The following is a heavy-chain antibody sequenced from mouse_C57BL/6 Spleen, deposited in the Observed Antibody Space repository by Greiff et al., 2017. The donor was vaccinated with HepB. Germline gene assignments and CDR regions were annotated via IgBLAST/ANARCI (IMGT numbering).Heavy chain of an antibody. D-gene: IGHD1-1*01. CDR2: IDPEDGDT. V-gene: IGHV14-1*01. CDR1: GFNIKDYY. CDR3: TTRCYGSSSWFAY. J-gene: IGHJ3*01. Sequence: VQLQQSGAELVRPGASVKLSCTASGFNIKDYYMHWVKQRPEQGLEWIGRIDPEDGDTEYAPKFQGKATMTADTSSNTAYLQLSSLTSEDTAVYYCTTRCYGSSSWFAYWGQGTLVTVSA.